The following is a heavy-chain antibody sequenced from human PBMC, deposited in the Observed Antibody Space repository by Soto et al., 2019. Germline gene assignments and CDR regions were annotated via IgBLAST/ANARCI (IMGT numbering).Heavy chain of an antibody. CDR2: INHSGST. Sequence: QVQLQQWGAGLLKPSETLSLTCAVYGGSFSGYYWSWIRQPPGKGLEWIGEINHSGSTNYNPSLKSRVTISVDTSKNQFSLKLSSVTAADTAVYYCARGYLLLFGELKVARWFDPWGKGTLVTVSS. D-gene: IGHD3-10*01. CDR1: GGSFSGYY. CDR3: ARGYLLLFGELKVARWFDP. J-gene: IGHJ5*02. V-gene: IGHV4-34*01.